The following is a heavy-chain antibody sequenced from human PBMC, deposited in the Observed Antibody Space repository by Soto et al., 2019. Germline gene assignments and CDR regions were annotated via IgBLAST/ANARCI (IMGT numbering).Heavy chain of an antibody. J-gene: IGHJ4*02. CDR2: IIPVFGTS. D-gene: IGHD3-10*01. V-gene: IGHV1-69*01. CDR1: GGTFSSYA. CDR3: ARGLHATSGSYYFDS. Sequence: QEQLVQSGTEMRKPGSSVNVSCRASGGTFSSYALGWVRQAPGQGLEWMGGIIPVFGTSYTAQKFQGRVTITAVESTGTAYMELSSRRVEGTAVYFCARGLHATSGSYYFDSWGQGTLVTVSS.